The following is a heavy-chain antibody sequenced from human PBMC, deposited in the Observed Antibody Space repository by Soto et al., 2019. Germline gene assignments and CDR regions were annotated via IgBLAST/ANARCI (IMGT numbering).Heavy chain of an antibody. CDR2: IPQDAVDG. V-gene: IGHV3-7*03. CDR3: ARDHWILPAHDFFYGSDV. CDR1: GFMFSMYS. D-gene: IGHD5-18*01. J-gene: IGHJ6*02. Sequence: DVKLVESGGGLVQPGDSLRLSCEVSGFMFSMYSMSWVRQTPGKGLEWVAKIPQDAVDGHYADSVKGRFTISRDNGKNSLYLQMNNPRAEDTAVYYCARDHWILPAHDFFYGSDVWGRGPRSPSP.